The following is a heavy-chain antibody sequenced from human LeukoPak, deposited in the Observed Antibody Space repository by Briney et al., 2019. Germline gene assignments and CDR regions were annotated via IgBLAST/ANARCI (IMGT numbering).Heavy chain of an antibody. CDR1: GFTFSSYA. J-gene: IGHJ4*02. CDR2: ISGSGGST. CDR3: AGAVDGSGSYLVDY. Sequence: GGSLRLSCAASGFTFSSYAMSWVRQAPGKGLEWVSAISGSGGSTYYADSVKGRFTICRDDSKNTLYLQMNSLRAEDTAVYYCAGAVDGSGSYLVDYWGQGTLVTVSS. V-gene: IGHV3-23*01. D-gene: IGHD3-10*01.